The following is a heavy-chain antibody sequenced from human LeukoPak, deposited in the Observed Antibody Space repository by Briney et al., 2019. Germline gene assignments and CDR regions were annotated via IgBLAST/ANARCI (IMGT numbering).Heavy chain of an antibody. CDR3: ARGQNCGGDCYYFHY. V-gene: IGHV4-59*12. CDR1: GGSISSYY. Sequence: SETLSLTCTVSGGSISSYYWSWIRQPPGKGLEWIGNIYYSGSTNYNPSLKSRVTMSVDTSKNQFSLKLTSVTAADTAVYYCARGQNCGGDCYYFHYWGQGTLVTVSS. CDR2: IYYSGST. D-gene: IGHD2-21*02. J-gene: IGHJ4*02.